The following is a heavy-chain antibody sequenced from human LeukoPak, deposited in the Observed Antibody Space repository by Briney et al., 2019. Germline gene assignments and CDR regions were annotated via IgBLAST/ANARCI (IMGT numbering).Heavy chain of an antibody. CDR3: ARDKWLRSYFDY. CDR2: ISGSGGST. J-gene: IGHJ4*02. D-gene: IGHD5-12*01. Sequence: GGSLRLSCAASGFTFSSYGMSWVRQAPGKGLEWVSAISGSGGSTYYADSVKGRFTISRDNSKNTLYLQMNSLRAEDTAVYYCARDKWLRSYFDYWGQGTLVTVSS. V-gene: IGHV3-23*01. CDR1: GFTFSSYG.